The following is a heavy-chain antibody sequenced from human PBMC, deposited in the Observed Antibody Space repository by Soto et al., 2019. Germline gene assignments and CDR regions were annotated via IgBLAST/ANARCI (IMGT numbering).Heavy chain of an antibody. CDR1: GYSFTSYW. CDR3: ASDYYDSSGTWAFDI. CDR2: IDPSDSYT. D-gene: IGHD3-22*01. J-gene: IGHJ3*02. V-gene: IGHV5-10-1*01. Sequence: LGESLKISCKGSGYSFTSYWISWVRQMPGKGLEWMVRIDPSDSYTNYSPSFQGHVTISADKSISTAYLQWSSLKASDTAMYYCASDYYDSSGTWAFDIWGQGTMVTVSS.